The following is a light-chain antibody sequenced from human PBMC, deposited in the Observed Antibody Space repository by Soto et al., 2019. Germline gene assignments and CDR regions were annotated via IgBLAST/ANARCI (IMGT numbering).Light chain of an antibody. CDR2: GNS. J-gene: IGLJ3*02. CDR3: QSYDSSLSGGV. CDR1: SSNIGAGYD. V-gene: IGLV1-40*01. Sequence: QSVLTQPPSVSGAPGHRVTISCTESSSNIGAGYDVHWYQQLSGTPPKLLIYGNSNRPSGVPDRFSGSKSGTSASLAITGLQAEDEADYYCQSYDSSLSGGVFGGGTKLTVL.